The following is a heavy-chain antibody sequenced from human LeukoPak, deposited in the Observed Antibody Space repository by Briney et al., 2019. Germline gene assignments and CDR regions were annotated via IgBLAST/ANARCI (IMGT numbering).Heavy chain of an antibody. D-gene: IGHD1-26*01. J-gene: IGHJ5*02. CDR1: GFTLDDYA. Sequence: GESLRLSCVASGFTLDDYALHWVRQGPGKGLEWISLISGDGDNTYYADSVKGRFTISRDNSKNSLYLQMSSLRAEDTALYYCAKGVRSGTYYNSFDPWGQGTLVTVSS. V-gene: IGHV3-43*02. CDR2: ISGDGDNT. CDR3: AKGVRSGTYYNSFDP.